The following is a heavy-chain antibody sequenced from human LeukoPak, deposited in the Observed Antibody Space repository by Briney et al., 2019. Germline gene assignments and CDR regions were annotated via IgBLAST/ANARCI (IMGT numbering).Heavy chain of an antibody. D-gene: IGHD6-19*01. CDR1: GFTFDDCG. V-gene: IGHV3-20*04. J-gene: IGHJ4*02. CDR3: APGDASGWYFDY. CDR2: INWNGGST. Sequence: GGSLRLSCAGSGFTFDDCGMSWVRQAPGKGLEWVSGINWNGGSTGYADSVKGRFTISRDNAKNSLYLQMNSLRVEDTALYYCAPGDASGWYFDYWGQGTLVTVSS.